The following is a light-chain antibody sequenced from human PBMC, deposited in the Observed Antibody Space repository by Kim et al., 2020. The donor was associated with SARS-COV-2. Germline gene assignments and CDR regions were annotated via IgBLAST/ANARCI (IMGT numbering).Light chain of an antibody. J-gene: IGKJ4*01. V-gene: IGKV3-20*01. CDR3: QQYSSSPLI. CDR2: VVS. CDR1: QSVCSSY. Sequence: SPRERATLSRRASQSVCSSYFAWYKKKPGQTPRRLIYVVSRRATGIPDRFSGSGCVTDFSLTISRLGPENFAVYFCQQYSSSPLIFGGGTKVDIK.